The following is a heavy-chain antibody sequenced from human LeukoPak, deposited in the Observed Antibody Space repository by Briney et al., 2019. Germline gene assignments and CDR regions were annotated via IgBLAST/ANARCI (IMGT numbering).Heavy chain of an antibody. D-gene: IGHD3-10*01. CDR3: ARASWVSDPDAVG. Sequence: GGSLRLSCAASGISFRNYAMSWVRQAPARGPEWVSSLRGNDETFYADSVKGRFTLSRDDSRNTVYLQLNNLRVEDTAIYYCARASWVSDPDAVGWGQGTQVTVSS. CDR1: GISFRNYA. V-gene: IGHV3-23*01. CDR2: LRGNDET. J-gene: IGHJ4*02.